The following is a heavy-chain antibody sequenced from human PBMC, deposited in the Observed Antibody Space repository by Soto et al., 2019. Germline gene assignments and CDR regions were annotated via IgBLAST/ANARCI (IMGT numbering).Heavy chain of an antibody. CDR1: GFSLSTSGVG. D-gene: IGHD3-22*01. Sequence: QITLKESGPTLVKPTQTLTLTCTFSGFSLSTSGVGVGWISQPPGQALEWLAVIYWDDDKRYSPSLKSRLTITKDTSKNQVVLTMTNMDPVDTATYYCAHWGYDSNGYYLDAFDIWGQGTMVTVAS. J-gene: IGHJ3*02. V-gene: IGHV2-5*02. CDR3: AHWGYDSNGYYLDAFDI. CDR2: IYWDDDK.